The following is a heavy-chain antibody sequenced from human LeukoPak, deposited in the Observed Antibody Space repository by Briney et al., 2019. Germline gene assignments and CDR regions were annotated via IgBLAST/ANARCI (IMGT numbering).Heavy chain of an antibody. D-gene: IGHD1-26*01. CDR3: ASKNGTF. CDR2: INSDGSST. J-gene: IGHJ4*02. V-gene: IGHV3-74*01. Sequence: PGGSLRLSCVASGFTFSYYRMHWVRQAPGKGLVWVSRINSDGSSTSYADSVKGRFTISRDNAKNTLYLQMNSLRAEDTALYYCASKNGTFWGQGTLVTVSS. CDR1: GFTFSYYR.